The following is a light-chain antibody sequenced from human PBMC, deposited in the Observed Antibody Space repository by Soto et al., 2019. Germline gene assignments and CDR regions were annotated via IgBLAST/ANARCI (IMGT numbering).Light chain of an antibody. J-gene: IGKJ1*01. Sequence: EIGLTQSPCTLSLSTGERATLSCRASQSVSSSYLAWYQQKPGQAPRLLIYGASSRATGIPDRFSGSGSGTDFTLTISRLEPEDFAVYYCQQYGSSPWTFGQRTKVDI. CDR2: GAS. CDR1: QSVSSSY. V-gene: IGKV3-20*01. CDR3: QQYGSSPWT.